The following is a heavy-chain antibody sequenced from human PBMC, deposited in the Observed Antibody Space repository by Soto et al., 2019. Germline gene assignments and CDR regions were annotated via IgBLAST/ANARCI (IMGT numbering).Heavy chain of an antibody. Sequence: PCGSLRLSCAASGFTFSSCAMGWVRQAPGKGLEWVSDIIDSGASTYYADSVQGRFTISRDNSKSTLYLQMNSLRAEDTALYYCAKGRSYYYYYGVDVWGQGTTVTVSS. J-gene: IGHJ6*02. CDR1: GFTFSSCA. V-gene: IGHV3-23*01. CDR3: AKGRSYYYYYGVDV. CDR2: IIDSGAST.